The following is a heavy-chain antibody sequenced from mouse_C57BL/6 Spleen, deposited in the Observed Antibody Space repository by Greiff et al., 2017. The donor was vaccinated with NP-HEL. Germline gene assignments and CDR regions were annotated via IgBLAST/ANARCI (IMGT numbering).Heavy chain of an antibody. J-gene: IGHJ4*01. CDR3: ARFPYYGSSRAMDY. Sequence: QVQLQQPGAELVKPGASVKLSCKASGYTFTSYWMQWVKQRPGQGLEWIGEIDPSDSYTNYNQKFKGKATLTVDTSSSTAYMQLSSLTSEDSAVYYCARFPYYGSSRAMDYWGQGTSVTVSS. D-gene: IGHD1-1*01. V-gene: IGHV1-50*01. CDR1: GYTFTSYW. CDR2: IDPSDSYT.